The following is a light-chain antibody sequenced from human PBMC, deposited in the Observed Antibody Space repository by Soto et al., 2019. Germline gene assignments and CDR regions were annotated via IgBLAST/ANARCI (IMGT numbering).Light chain of an antibody. CDR3: QQYDSWPPFST. CDR2: GTS. CDR1: QSISSN. J-gene: IGKJ3*01. Sequence: EIVMTQSPATLSVSPGERATLSCRASQSISSNIAWYQQRPGQAPRLLIYGTSTRATGTPATFSGSRSGTEFALAINSLHSEDFAVYYCQQYDSWPPFSTFGHGTNVDLK. V-gene: IGKV3-15*01.